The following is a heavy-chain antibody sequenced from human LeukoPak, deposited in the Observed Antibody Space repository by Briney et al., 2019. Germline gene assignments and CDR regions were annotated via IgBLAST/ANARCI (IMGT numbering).Heavy chain of an antibody. CDR1: GYTFTSYG. D-gene: IGHD6-19*01. J-gene: IGHJ4*02. CDR2: ISAYNGNT. Sequence: ASVKVSCKASGYTFTSYGISWVRQAPGQGLEWMGWISAYNGNTNYAQKFQGRVTITADESTSTAYMDLSSLRSEDTAVYYCARGRMAGTYVFDYWGQGTLVTVSS. CDR3: ARGRMAGTYVFDY. V-gene: IGHV1-18*01.